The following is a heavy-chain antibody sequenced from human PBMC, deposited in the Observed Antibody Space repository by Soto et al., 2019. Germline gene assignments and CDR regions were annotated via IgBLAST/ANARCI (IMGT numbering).Heavy chain of an antibody. CDR2: ISSSSSYI. V-gene: IGHV3-21*01. Sequence: EVQLVESGGGLVQPGGSLRLSCAASGFTFSSYSMNWVRQAPGKGLEWVSSISSSSSYIYYADSVKGRFTISRDNAKNSRYLQMNSMRAEDTAVYYCASDRGVAARPRGFSRYGMDVWGQGTTVTVAS. J-gene: IGHJ6*02. CDR1: GFTFSSYS. D-gene: IGHD6-6*01. CDR3: ASDRGVAARPRGFSRYGMDV.